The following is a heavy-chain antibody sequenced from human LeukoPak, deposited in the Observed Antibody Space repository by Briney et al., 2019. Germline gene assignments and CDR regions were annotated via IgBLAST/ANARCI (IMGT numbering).Heavy chain of an antibody. J-gene: IGHJ4*02. Sequence: GASVAVSCKASGYTFTVYYMHWVRQAPGQGLEWMGWINPNSGGTNYAQKFQGRVTMTRDTSISTAYMELSRLRSDDTAVYYCARAGRALYYDSSGFNFDYWGQGTLVTVSS. CDR1: GYTFTVYY. CDR3: ARAGRALYYDSSGFNFDY. V-gene: IGHV1-2*02. CDR2: INPNSGGT. D-gene: IGHD3-22*01.